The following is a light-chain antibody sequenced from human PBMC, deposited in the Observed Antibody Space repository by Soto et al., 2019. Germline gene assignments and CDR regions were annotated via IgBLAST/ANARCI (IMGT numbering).Light chain of an antibody. CDR2: AAS. CDR1: QGIRSA. CDR3: LLDYAYFWA. V-gene: IGKV1-6*01. Sequence: IQVTQSVSSLSASVGDRVTITCRTSQGIRSALGWYQQKPGKVPKLLIYAASTLQSGVPSRFSGSGSGRDFTLTISSLQPEDFATYYCLLDYAYFWAFGQGTKGDIK. J-gene: IGKJ1*01.